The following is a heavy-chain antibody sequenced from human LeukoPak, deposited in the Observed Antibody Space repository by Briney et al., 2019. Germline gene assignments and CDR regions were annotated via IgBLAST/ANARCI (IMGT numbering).Heavy chain of an antibody. CDR1: GGTFSSYA. J-gene: IGHJ4*02. V-gene: IGHV1-69*13. Sequence: GASVKVSCKASGGTFSSYAICWVRQAPGQGLEWMGGIIPIFGTANYAQKFQGRVTITADESTSTAYMELSSLRSEDTAVYYSARDIVDTAIGTQRFDYWGQGTLVTVYS. CDR2: IIPIFGTA. CDR3: ARDIVDTAIGTQRFDY. D-gene: IGHD5-18*01.